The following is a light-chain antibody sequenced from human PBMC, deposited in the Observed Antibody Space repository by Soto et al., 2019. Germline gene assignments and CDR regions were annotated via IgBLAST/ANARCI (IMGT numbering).Light chain of an antibody. J-gene: IGKJ4*01. CDR3: QQSYKTPLT. V-gene: IGKV1-39*01. Sequence: DIQMTQSPSSLSASVGDRVTITCRASQTISIFLNWYQHKPGKPPTLLIYTASSLQSGVPSRFSGSGSGTDFTLTISSLQPEDFATYYCQQSYKTPLTFRGGTKGDIK. CDR2: TAS. CDR1: QTISIF.